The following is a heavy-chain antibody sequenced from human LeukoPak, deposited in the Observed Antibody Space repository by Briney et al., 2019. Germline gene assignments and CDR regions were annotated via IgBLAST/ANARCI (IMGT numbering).Heavy chain of an antibody. D-gene: IGHD3-10*01. V-gene: IGHV1-3*01. Sequence: PVASVKVSCKASGYTFTSYAMHWVRQAPGQRPEWMGWINAGNGNTKYSQKFQGRVTITRDTSASTAYMELSSLRSEDTAVYYCASGYYGSGTLPAPVDYWGQGTLVTVSS. J-gene: IGHJ4*02. CDR2: INAGNGNT. CDR3: ASGYYGSGTLPAPVDY. CDR1: GYTFTSYA.